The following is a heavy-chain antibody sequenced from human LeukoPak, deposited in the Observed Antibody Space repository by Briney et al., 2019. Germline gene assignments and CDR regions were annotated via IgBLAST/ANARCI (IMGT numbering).Heavy chain of an antibody. D-gene: IGHD2-2*01. CDR2: ISSSSSTI. Sequence: GGSLRLSCAASGFTFSSYSMNWVRQAPGKGLEWVSYISSSSSTIYYADSVKGRFTISRDNAKNSLYLQMNSLRAEDTAVYYCARDSGAVVPAVYYFDYWGQGTLVTVSS. J-gene: IGHJ4*02. CDR1: GFTFSSYS. V-gene: IGHV3-48*01. CDR3: ARDSGAVVPAVYYFDY.